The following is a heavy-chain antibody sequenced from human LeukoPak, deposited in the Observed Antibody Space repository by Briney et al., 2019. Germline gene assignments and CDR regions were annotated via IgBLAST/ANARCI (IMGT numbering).Heavy chain of an antibody. CDR2: IYHSGST. Sequence: SETLSLTCTVSGGSISSGGYYWSWIRQPPGKGLEWIGYIYHSGSTYYNPSLKSRVTISVDRSKNQFSLKLSSVTAADTAVYYCARESGSYYNAPDYWGQGTLVTVSS. D-gene: IGHD3-10*01. V-gene: IGHV4-30-2*01. CDR3: ARESGSYYNAPDY. J-gene: IGHJ4*02. CDR1: GGSISSGGYY.